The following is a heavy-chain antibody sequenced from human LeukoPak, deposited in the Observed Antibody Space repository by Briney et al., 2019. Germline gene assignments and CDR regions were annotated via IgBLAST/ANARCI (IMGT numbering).Heavy chain of an antibody. J-gene: IGHJ6*02. Sequence: GASVKVSCKASGFTFTSPAVQWVRQARGQRLEWIGWIVVGCGNTNYAQKFQERVTITRDMSTSTAYMELSSLRSEDTAVYYCAADGVYYYYGMDVWGQRTTVTVSS. V-gene: IGHV1-58*01. CDR1: GFTFTSPA. CDR2: IVVGCGNT. CDR3: AADGVYYYYGMDV.